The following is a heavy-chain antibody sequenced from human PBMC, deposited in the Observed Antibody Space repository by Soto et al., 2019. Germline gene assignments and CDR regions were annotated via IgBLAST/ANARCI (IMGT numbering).Heavy chain of an antibody. J-gene: IGHJ6*02. CDR3: XXXXXXXXXXXXXXXXYGMDV. CDR1: GGSISSGGYS. Sequence: QLQLQESGSGLVKPSQTLSLTCAVSGGSISSGGYSWSXXRQPPGKGLEWIGYIYHSGSTYYNPSLKSRVTISVDXSXNXXXXXXXXXXXXXXXXXXXXXXXXXXXXXXXXXXXYGMDVWGQGTTVTVSS. V-gene: IGHV4-30-2*01. CDR2: IYHSGST.